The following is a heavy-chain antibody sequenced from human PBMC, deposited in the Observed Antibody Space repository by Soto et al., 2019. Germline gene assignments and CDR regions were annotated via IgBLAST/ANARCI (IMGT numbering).Heavy chain of an antibody. CDR3: AKVREDVGLLVALDY. D-gene: IGHD2-8*01. CDR2: ISGDVNNI. V-gene: IGHV3-30*18. CDR1: GFTFSNYA. J-gene: IGHJ4*02. Sequence: SLRLSCAASGFTFSNYAMHWVRQAPGKGLEWVAVISGDVNNIYYVDSVKGRFTISRDNSKNTLYLQMNSLRTEDTAVYYCAKVREDVGLLVALDYWGQGTLVTVSS.